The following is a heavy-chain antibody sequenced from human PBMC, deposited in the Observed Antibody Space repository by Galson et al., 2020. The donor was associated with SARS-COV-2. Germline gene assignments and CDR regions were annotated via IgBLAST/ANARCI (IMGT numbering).Heavy chain of an antibody. Sequence: SETLSLTCTVSGGSISSGVYYWSWIRQHPGKGLEWIGYIYYSGSTNYNPSLKSRVTISIDTSKNQCSLKLSSVTAADTAVYFCARDGYYDSSAYYRRDAFDIWGQGTMVTVSS. V-gene: IGHV4-61*08. CDR1: GGSISSGVYY. CDR3: ARDGYYDSSAYYRRDAFDI. CDR2: IYYSGST. J-gene: IGHJ3*02. D-gene: IGHD3-22*01.